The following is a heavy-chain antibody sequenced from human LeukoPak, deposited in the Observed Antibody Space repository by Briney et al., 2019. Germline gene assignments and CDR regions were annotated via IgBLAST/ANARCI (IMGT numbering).Heavy chain of an antibody. CDR2: INPNSGGT. Sequence: ASVKVSCKASGYTFTSYYMHWVRQAPGQGLEWMGWINPNSGGTNYAQKFQGRVTMTRDTSISTAYMELSRLRSDDTAVYYCARDGDCSGGSCYGPFDPWGQGTLVTVSS. J-gene: IGHJ5*02. CDR1: GYTFTSYY. V-gene: IGHV1-2*02. D-gene: IGHD2-15*01. CDR3: ARDGDCSGGSCYGPFDP.